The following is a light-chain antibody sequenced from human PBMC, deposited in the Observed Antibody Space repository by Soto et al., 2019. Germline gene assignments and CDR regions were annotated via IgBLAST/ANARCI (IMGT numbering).Light chain of an antibody. CDR3: SSYTSSASLV. CDR2: EVT. Sequence: LTQPASVSGSPGQSITISCTGSSSDVGGYKFVSWYQQHPGKAPKLIIFEVTSRPSGVSNRFSGSKSGNTASLTISGLQAEDEADYYCSSYTSSASLVFGTGTKVTVL. J-gene: IGLJ1*01. CDR1: SSDVGGYKF. V-gene: IGLV2-14*01.